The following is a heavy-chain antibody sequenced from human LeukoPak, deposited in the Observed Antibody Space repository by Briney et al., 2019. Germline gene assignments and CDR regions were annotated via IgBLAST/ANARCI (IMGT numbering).Heavy chain of an antibody. V-gene: IGHV3-23*01. J-gene: IGHJ4*02. CDR2: ISGSGGST. Sequence: GGSLRLSCAASGFTFSSYAMSWVRQAPGKGLEWVSAISGSGGSTYYADSVKGRFTISRDNSKNTLYLQMHSLRAEDTAVYYCAKDPIVVVTAIDYWGQGTLVTVSS. D-gene: IGHD2-21*02. CDR3: AKDPIVVVTAIDY. CDR1: GFTFSSYA.